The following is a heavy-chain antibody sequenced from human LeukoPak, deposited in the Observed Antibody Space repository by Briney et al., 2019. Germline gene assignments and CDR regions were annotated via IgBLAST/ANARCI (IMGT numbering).Heavy chain of an antibody. V-gene: IGHV3-33*08. CDR1: GFTFSSYG. CDR3: ARAQPTSSWTAYDV. Sequence: GGSLRLSCAASGFTFSSYGMHWVRQAPGKGLEWVAIIWFDGSNKYYADSVKGRFTISRDNSKNTLFLQMSSLRVEDTAAYFCARAQPTSSWTAYDVWGQGTTVTVSS. CDR2: IWFDGSNK. D-gene: IGHD6-13*01. J-gene: IGHJ3*01.